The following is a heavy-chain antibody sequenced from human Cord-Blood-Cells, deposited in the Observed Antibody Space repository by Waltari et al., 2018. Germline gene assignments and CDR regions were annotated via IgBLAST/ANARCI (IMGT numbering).Heavy chain of an antibody. D-gene: IGHD2-2*01. Sequence: QVQLVQSGAEVKKPGASVTVACKVSAYTRTALSMHCVRTAPGKGLEWMGGFDPEDGETIYAQKFQGRVTMTEDTSTDTAYMELSSLRSEDTAVYYCATVSCSSTSCYFDYWGQGTLVTVSS. CDR2: FDPEDGET. V-gene: IGHV1-24*01. J-gene: IGHJ4*02. CDR3: ATVSCSSTSCYFDY. CDR1: AYTRTALS.